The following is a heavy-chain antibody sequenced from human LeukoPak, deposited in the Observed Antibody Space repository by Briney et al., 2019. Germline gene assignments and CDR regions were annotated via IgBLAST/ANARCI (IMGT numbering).Heavy chain of an antibody. J-gene: IGHJ4*02. D-gene: IGHD5-18*01. CDR2: IYYSGST. CDR1: GGSFSGYY. V-gene: IGHV4-34*01. CDR3: ARDLSDTAMVTGDY. Sequence: SETLSLTCAVYGGSFSGYYWSWTRQPPGKGLEWIGSIYYSGSTYYNPSLKSRVTISVDTSKNQFSLKLSSVTAADTAVYYCARDLSDTAMVTGDYWGQGTLVTVSS.